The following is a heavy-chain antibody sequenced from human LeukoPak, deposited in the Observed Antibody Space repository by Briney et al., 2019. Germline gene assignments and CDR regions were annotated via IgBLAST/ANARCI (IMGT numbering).Heavy chain of an antibody. V-gene: IGHV3-9*01. D-gene: IGHD6-13*01. CDR1: GFTFDDYA. CDR2: ISWNSGSI. CDR3: AKDIHPQPRYYFDY. Sequence: SGRSLRFSCAASGFTFDDYAMHWVRQAPGKGLEWVSGISWNSGSIGYADSVKGRFTISRDNAKNSLYLQMNSLRAEDTALYYCAKDIHPQPRYYFDYWGQGTLVTVSS. J-gene: IGHJ4*02.